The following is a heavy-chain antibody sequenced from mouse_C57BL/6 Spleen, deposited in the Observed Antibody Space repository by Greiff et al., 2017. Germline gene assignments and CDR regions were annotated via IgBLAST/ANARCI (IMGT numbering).Heavy chain of an antibody. D-gene: IGHD2-1*01. J-gene: IGHJ1*03. Sequence: EVKLMESGPELVKPGASVKIPCKASGYTFTDYNMDWVKQSHGKSLEWIGDINPNNGGTIYNQKFKGKATLTVDKSSSTAYMELRSLTSEDTAVYYCARRIYYGNYGWYFDVWGTGTTVTVSS. CDR3: ARRIYYGNYGWYFDV. V-gene: IGHV1-18*01. CDR2: INPNNGGT. CDR1: GYTFTDYN.